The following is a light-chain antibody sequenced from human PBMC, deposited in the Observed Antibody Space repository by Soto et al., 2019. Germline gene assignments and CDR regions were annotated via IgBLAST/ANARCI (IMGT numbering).Light chain of an antibody. CDR3: QQYNNWPPIT. CDR2: DAS. CDR1: QSISSN. Sequence: EIVMTQSPATLSVSPGERATLSCRASQSISSNLAWYQQKPGQAPRLLIYDASTRATGVPARFSGSGSGTEFTLTISSLQSEDFAVYYWQQYNNWPPITFGQGTRLEIK. J-gene: IGKJ5*01. V-gene: IGKV3-15*01.